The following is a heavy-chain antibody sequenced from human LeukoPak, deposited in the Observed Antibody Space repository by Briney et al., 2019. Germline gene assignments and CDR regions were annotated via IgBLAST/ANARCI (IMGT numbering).Heavy chain of an antibody. D-gene: IGHD1-1*01. CDR2: ISSNGGST. V-gene: IGHV3-64*01. J-gene: IGHJ4*02. CDR3: AKGGLERPGY. CDR1: GFTFSNYA. Sequence: PGGSLRLSCTASGFTFSNYAMHWVRQAPGKGLEYVAAISSNGGSTYYANSVKGRVTISRDNSKNTLHLQMGSLRAEDMAVYYCAKGGLERPGYWGQGTLVTVSS.